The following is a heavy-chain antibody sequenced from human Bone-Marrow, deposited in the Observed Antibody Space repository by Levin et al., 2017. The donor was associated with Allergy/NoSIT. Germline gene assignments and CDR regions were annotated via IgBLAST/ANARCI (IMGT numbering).Heavy chain of an antibody. CDR1: GGTFSSYA. Sequence: SVKVSCKASGGTFSSYAISWVRQAPGQGLEWMGGIIPIFGTANYAQKFQGRVTITADESTSTAYMELSSLRSEDTAVYYCARVDGYSSGWSRSYYYYGMDGWGQGTTVTVSS. D-gene: IGHD6-19*01. J-gene: IGHJ6*02. V-gene: IGHV1-69*13. CDR2: IIPIFGTA. CDR3: ARVDGYSSGWSRSYYYYGMDG.